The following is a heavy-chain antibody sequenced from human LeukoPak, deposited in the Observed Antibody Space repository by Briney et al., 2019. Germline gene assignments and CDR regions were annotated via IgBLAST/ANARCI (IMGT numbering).Heavy chain of an antibody. Sequence: GGSLRLSCAASGFTFSYYNMNWVRQAPGKGPEWISCITGSGTDIIYADSVKGRFTISRDNAKNSLYLQMNSLRAEDTAVYYCARDQDYGFTYWGRGTVVTVSS. V-gene: IGHV3-11*05. D-gene: IGHD4-17*01. CDR2: ITGSGTDI. CDR3: ARDQDYGFTY. CDR1: GFTFSYYN. J-gene: IGHJ4*02.